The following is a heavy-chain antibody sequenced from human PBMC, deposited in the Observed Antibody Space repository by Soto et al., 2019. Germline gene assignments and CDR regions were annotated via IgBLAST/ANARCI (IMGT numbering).Heavy chain of an antibody. CDR3: AREKAAAAGYTPPRDYYYYMDV. CDR1: GFTFSDYY. D-gene: IGHD6-13*01. J-gene: IGHJ6*03. V-gene: IGHV3-11*01. Sequence: PGGSLRLSCAASGFTFSDYYMSWIRQAPGKGLEWVSYISSSGSTIYYADSVKGRFTISRDNAKNSLYLQMNSLRAEDTAVYYCAREKAAAAGYTPPRDYYYYMDVWGKGTTVTVSS. CDR2: ISSSGSTI.